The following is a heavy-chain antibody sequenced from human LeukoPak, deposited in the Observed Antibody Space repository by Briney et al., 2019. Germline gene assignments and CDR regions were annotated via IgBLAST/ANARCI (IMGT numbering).Heavy chain of an antibody. CDR1: GDSYTRDNY. CDR3: ANALRYSSSSNYMPRFDY. CDR2: IYHSGST. J-gene: IGHJ4*02. Sequence: SETLSLTCTVSGDSYTRDNYWAWIRQPPGQGLEWTGGIYHSGSTYYNPSLKSRVTMSVDTSKNQFSLKLSSVTAADTAVYYCANALRYSSSSNYMPRFDYWGQGTLVTVSS. D-gene: IGHD2-2*01. V-gene: IGHV4-38-2*02.